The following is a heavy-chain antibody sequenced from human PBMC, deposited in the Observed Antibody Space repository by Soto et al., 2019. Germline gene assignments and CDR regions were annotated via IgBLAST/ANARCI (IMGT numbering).Heavy chain of an antibody. J-gene: IGHJ6*02. CDR1: GYTFTGYY. D-gene: IGHD6-6*01. Sequence: QVQLVQSGAEVKKPGASVKVSCKASGYTFTGYYMHWVRQAPGQGLEWMGWINPNSGGTNYAQKFQGRVTMTRDTSISTAYMELRRLRSDDTAVYYCARDRGYSSSYYYYYYYGMDVWGQGTTVTVSS. CDR3: ARDRGYSSSYYYYYYYGMDV. CDR2: INPNSGGT. V-gene: IGHV1-2*02.